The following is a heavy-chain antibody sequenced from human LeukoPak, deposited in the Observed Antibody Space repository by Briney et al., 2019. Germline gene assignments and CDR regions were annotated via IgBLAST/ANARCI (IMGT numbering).Heavy chain of an antibody. V-gene: IGHV4-59*12. J-gene: IGHJ4*02. D-gene: IGHD3-10*01. CDR2: IYYSGST. Sequence: SETLSLTCTVSGGSISSYYWSWIRQPPGKGLEWIGYIYYSGSTNYNPSLKSRVTISVDTSKNQFSLKLTSVTAADTAVYYCARSSYYGSESYTGWYFDYWGQGTLVTVSS. CDR1: GGSISSYY. CDR3: ARSSYYGSESYTGWYFDY.